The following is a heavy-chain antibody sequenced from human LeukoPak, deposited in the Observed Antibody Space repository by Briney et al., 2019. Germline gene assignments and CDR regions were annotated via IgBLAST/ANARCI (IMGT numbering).Heavy chain of an antibody. J-gene: IGHJ4*02. D-gene: IGHD3-22*01. V-gene: IGHV4-34*01. CDR3: AGKHYYDSSGYYHINYYFDY. Sequence: SETLSLTCAVYGGSFSGYYWSWIRQPPGKGLEWIGEINHSGSTNYNPSLKSRVTISVDTSKNQFSLKLSSVTAADTAVYYCAGKHYYDSSGYYHINYYFDYWGQGTLVTVSS. CDR2: INHSGST. CDR1: GGSFSGYY.